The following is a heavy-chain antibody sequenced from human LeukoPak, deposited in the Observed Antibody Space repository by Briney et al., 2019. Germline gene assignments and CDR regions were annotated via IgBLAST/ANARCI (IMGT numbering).Heavy chain of an antibody. D-gene: IGHD3-10*01. CDR1: GGSISSYY. CDR2: IYYSGST. CDR3: ARTRYYYNSRSYGAPYYFDY. J-gene: IGHJ4*02. Sequence: PSETLSLTCTVSGGSISSYYWSWIRQPPGKGLEWIGYIYYSGSTYYNPSPKSRVTISVDTSKNQFSLKLSSVTAADTAVYYCARTRYYYNSRSYGAPYYFDYWGQGTLVTVSS. V-gene: IGHV4-59*04.